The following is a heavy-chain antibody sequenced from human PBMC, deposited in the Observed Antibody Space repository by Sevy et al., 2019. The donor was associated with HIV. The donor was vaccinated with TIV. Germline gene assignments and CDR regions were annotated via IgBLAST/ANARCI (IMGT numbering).Heavy chain of an antibody. J-gene: IGHJ3*02. Sequence: GGSLRLSCATSEFTFSSYSMNWVRQAPGNGLEWVSSISGGGTYIYYADSVKGRFTISRDNAKNSLSLQMNSLRAEDTAVYYCARGTHDYGDYDRDAFDIWGQGKMVTV. V-gene: IGHV3-21*01. D-gene: IGHD4-17*01. CDR3: ARGTHDYGDYDRDAFDI. CDR1: EFTFSSYS. CDR2: ISGGGTYI.